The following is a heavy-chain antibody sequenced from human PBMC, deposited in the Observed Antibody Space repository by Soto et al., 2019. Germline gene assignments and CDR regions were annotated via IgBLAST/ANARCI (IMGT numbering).Heavy chain of an antibody. CDR1: GYTFTSYA. V-gene: IGHV1-3*01. CDR3: ARDLARRSLVQYYYYYMDG. Sequence: ASVKVSCKASGYTFTSYAMHWVRQAPGQRLEWMGWINAGNGNTKYSQKFQGRVTITRDTSASTAYMELSSLRSEDTAVYYCARDLARRSLVQYYYYYMDGWGKGTTVTFSS. CDR2: INAGNGNT. D-gene: IGHD6-6*01. J-gene: IGHJ6*03.